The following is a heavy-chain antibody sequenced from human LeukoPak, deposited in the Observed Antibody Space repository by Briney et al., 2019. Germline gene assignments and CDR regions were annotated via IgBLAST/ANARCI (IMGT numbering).Heavy chain of an antibody. CDR2: IKQDGSEK. D-gene: IGHD3-10*02. CDR3: AELGITMIGGV. Sequence: PGGSLRLSCVASGFTFSSRDWMTWVRRAPGKGLEWVANIKQDGSEKYYVDSVKGRFTISRDNAKNSLYLQMNSLRAEDTAVYYCAELGITMIGGVWGKGTTVTISS. CDR1: GFTFSSRDW. V-gene: IGHV3-7*01. J-gene: IGHJ6*04.